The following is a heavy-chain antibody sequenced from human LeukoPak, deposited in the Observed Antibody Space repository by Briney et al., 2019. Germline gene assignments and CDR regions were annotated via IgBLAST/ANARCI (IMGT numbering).Heavy chain of an antibody. D-gene: IGHD3-22*01. CDR1: GFTFSNYA. V-gene: IGHV3-23*01. CDR3: AVYTYYYDSSGHYPDY. J-gene: IGHJ4*02. Sequence: GGSLRLSCAASGFTFSNYAMSWVRQAPGKGLEWVSGISGNGDSTYYAASVKGRLTVSRDNSNNMLHLQLNSLRAEDTAVFYCAVYTYYYDSSGHYPDYWGQGTLATVSS. CDR2: ISGNGDST.